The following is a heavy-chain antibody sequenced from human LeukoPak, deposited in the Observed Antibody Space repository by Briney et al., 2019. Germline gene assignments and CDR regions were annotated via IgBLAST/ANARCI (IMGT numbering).Heavy chain of an antibody. D-gene: IGHD2-15*01. Sequence: GGSLRLSCAASGFSFETYSIDWVRQAPGKGLEWLSYISSTSRNIYYADSVKGRFTISRDNAENSVYLQLTSLRADDTAVYYCARVGRSGHTADYWGQGTLVTVSS. CDR1: GFSFETYS. CDR3: ARVGRSGHTADY. V-gene: IGHV3-48*04. J-gene: IGHJ4*02. CDR2: ISSTSRNI.